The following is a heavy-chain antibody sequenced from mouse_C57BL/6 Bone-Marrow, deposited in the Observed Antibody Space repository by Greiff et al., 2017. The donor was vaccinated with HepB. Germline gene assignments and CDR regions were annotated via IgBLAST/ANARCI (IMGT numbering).Heavy chain of an antibody. V-gene: IGHV1-64*01. J-gene: IGHJ3*01. CDR3: AREDYGTWFAY. Sequence: QVQLQQPGAELVKPGASVKLSCKASGYTFTSYWMHWVKQRPGQGLEWIGMIHPNSGSTKYNEKFKSKATLTVVKSSSTAYMQLSSLTSEDSAVYYCAREDYGTWFAYWGQGTLVTVSA. CDR2: IHPNSGST. D-gene: IGHD1-1*01. CDR1: GYTFTSYW.